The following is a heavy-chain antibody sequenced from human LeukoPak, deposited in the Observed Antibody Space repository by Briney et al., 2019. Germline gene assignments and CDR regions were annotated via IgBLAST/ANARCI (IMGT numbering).Heavy chain of an antibody. J-gene: IGHJ6*02. CDR2: ISYDGSNK. CDR1: GFTFDDYA. CDR3: AKGIAAVRSAPGYYGMDV. D-gene: IGHD6-13*01. Sequence: GRSLRLSCAASGFTFDDYAMHWVRQAPGKGLEWVAVISYDGSNKYYADSVKGRFTISRDNSKNTLYLQMNSLRAEDAAVYYCAKGIAAVRSAPGYYGMDVWGQGTTVTVSS. V-gene: IGHV3-30-3*01.